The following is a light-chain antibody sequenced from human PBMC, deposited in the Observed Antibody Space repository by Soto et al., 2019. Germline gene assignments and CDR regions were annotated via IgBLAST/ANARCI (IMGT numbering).Light chain of an antibody. CDR2: GAS. CDR3: QQYGSSDSGGFT. V-gene: IGKV3-20*01. CDR1: QSVSSSY. Sequence: EIVLTQSPGTLSLSPGERATLSCRASQSVSSSYLAWYQQKPGQAPRLLIYGASSRATGIPDRFSGSGSGTDFSLTISRLEPEDFAGYYCQQYGSSDSGGFTFGPGTKVDIK. J-gene: IGKJ3*01.